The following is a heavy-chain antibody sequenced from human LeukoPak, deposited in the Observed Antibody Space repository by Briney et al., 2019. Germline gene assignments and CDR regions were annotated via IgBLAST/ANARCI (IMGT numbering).Heavy chain of an antibody. CDR1: GGTFSSYA. CDR2: IIPIFGTA. Sequence: ASVKVSCKASGGTFSSYAISWVRQAPGQGLEWMGGIIPIFGTANYAQKFQGRVTITADESTSTAYMELSSLRSEDTAVYYCARGVPVGGPDCSGGSCYSGSDYWGQGTLVTVSS. J-gene: IGHJ4*02. V-gene: IGHV1-69*01. CDR3: ARGVPVGGPDCSGGSCYSGSDY. D-gene: IGHD2-15*01.